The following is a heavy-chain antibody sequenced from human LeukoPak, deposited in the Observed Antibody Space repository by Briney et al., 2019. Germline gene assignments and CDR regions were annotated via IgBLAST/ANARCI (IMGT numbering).Heavy chain of an antibody. CDR1: GFTFINTW. CDR3: TKAAFYYTSGSLDY. V-gene: IGHV3-15*07. CDR2: VKSKADGGTA. D-gene: IGHD3-10*01. Sequence: GGSLRLSCAASGFTFINTWINWVRQAPGKGLEWVGRVKSKADGGTADYAAPVKGRFTISRDDSKNTLYLQMNSLKTEDTAMYFCTKAAFYYTSGSLDYWGQGTLVTVSS. J-gene: IGHJ4*02.